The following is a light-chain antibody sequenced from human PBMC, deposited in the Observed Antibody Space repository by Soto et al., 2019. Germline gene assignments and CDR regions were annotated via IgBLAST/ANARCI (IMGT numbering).Light chain of an antibody. V-gene: IGKV1-9*01. CDR2: GAS. J-gene: IGKJ3*01. CDR1: QGIRNH. Sequence: IQLTQSPSSLSASVGDRVTITCRASQGIRNHLAWYQQETGKAPKLLIYGASTLRSGVQSWFSGSGSGTDFSITISCQQPEDFETSYFQQHKVDSGSFGPGTKVDIK. CDR3: QQHKVDSGS.